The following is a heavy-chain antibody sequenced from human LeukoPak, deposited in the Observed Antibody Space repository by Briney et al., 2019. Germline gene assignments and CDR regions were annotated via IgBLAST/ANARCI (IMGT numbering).Heavy chain of an antibody. CDR1: GGSISSGGYY. CDR3: AREPAYCSSTSCYPYYFDY. CDR2: IYYSGST. D-gene: IGHD2-2*01. Sequence: SQTLSLTCTVSGGSISSGGYYWSWIRQHPGTGLEWIGYIYYSGSTYYNPSLKSRVTISVDTSKNQFSLKLSSVTAADTAVYYCAREPAYCSSTSCYPYYFDYWGQGTLVIVSS. J-gene: IGHJ4*02. V-gene: IGHV4-31*03.